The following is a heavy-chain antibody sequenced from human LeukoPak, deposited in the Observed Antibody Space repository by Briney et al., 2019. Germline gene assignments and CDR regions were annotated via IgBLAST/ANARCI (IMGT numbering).Heavy chain of an antibody. J-gene: IGHJ5*02. CDR3: ARDPAVAGSNWFDP. V-gene: IGHV4-59*01. CDR2: IYYSGSS. Sequence: SQTLSLTCTLSVGALTTYYWSWIRHPPRQGRDWIGYIYYSGSSNYNPTLKSRVTISVDTSKNQFSLKLSSVTAADTAVYYCARDPAVAGSNWFDPWGQGTVVTVSS. CDR1: VGALTTYY. D-gene: IGHD6-19*01.